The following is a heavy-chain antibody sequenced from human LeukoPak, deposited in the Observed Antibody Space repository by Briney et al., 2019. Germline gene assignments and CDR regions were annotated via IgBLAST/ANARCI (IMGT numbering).Heavy chain of an antibody. CDR3: ARDGHYGDLDYFDY. V-gene: IGHV1-18*04. D-gene: IGHD4-17*01. J-gene: IGHJ4*02. CDR2: VSAYNGNT. Sequence: GASVKVSCKASGYTFISYGISWVRQAPGQGLEWMGWVSAYNGNTNYAQKLQGRVTMTTDTSTSTAYMELRSLRSDDTAVYYCARDGHYGDLDYFDYWGQGTLVTVSS. CDR1: GYTFISYG.